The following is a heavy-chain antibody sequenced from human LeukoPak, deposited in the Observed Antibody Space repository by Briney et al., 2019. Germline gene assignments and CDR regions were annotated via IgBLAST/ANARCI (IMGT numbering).Heavy chain of an antibody. J-gene: IGHJ4*02. Sequence: PGGSLRLSCAASGFTFSNSDMSWIRQAPGKGLEWVSYISSSGSTIYYADSVKGRFTISRDNAKNSLYLQMNSLRAEDTAVYYCARDPQRLRFSYWGQGTLVTVSS. D-gene: IGHD5-12*01. CDR3: ARDPQRLRFSY. V-gene: IGHV3-11*04. CDR2: ISSSGSTI. CDR1: GFTFSNSD.